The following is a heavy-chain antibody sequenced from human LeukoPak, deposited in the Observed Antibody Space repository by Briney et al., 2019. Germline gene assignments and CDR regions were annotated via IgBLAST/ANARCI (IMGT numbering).Heavy chain of an antibody. CDR2: INHSGST. CDR1: GGSFSGYY. V-gene: IGHV4-34*01. CDR3: AIKMAPYLVDY. D-gene: IGHD5-24*01. J-gene: IGHJ4*02. Sequence: SETLSLTCAVCGGSFSGYYWSALRQPPGRGVEWIGEINHSGSTNYNPSLKSRVTISVDTSKNQFSLKLSSVTAADTAVYYCAIKMAPYLVDYWGQGTLVTVSS.